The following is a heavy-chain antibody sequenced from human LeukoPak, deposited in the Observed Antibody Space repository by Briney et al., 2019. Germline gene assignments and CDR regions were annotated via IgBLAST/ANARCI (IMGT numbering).Heavy chain of an antibody. CDR1: GFTFSNYA. J-gene: IGHJ4*02. D-gene: IGHD4-17*01. V-gene: IGHV3-23*01. CDR2: ISGSGPNT. Sequence: GGSLRLSCAASGFTFSNYAMTWVRQAPGKGLEWVSAISGSGPNTYYADSVKGRFTISRDNSKNTLYLQMNSLRADDTGVYYCAIGLYGGPFDYWGQGTLVTVSS. CDR3: AIGLYGGPFDY.